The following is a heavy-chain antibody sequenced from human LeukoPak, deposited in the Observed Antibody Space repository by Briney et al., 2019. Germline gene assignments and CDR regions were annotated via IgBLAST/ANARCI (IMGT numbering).Heavy chain of an antibody. J-gene: IGHJ6*02. CDR1: GFAFSNYV. V-gene: IGHV3-64D*06. D-gene: IGHD4-17*01. Sequence: GGSLRLSCSASGFAFSNYVMHWVRHAPGKGLVDVSTSNTNGGDTYYADSVQGRFTISRDNSKNTLYLQMSSLRPEDTAVYYCVKDSHYGDPPYYLDVWGQGTTVTVSS. CDR2: SNTNGGDT. CDR3: VKDSHYGDPPYYLDV.